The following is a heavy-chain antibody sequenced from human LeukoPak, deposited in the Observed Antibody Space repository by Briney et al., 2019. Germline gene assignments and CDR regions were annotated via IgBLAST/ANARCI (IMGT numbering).Heavy chain of an antibody. V-gene: IGHV1-2*02. Sequence: ASVKVSCKASGHTFTTYYMHWVRQAPGQGLEWMGLINPNSGGTNYAQNFQGRVTMTRDTSISTAYMELSRLRSDDTAVYYCVRVPHYYDSSGYYMPFDYWGQGTLVTVSS. CDR2: INPNSGGT. CDR3: VRVPHYYDSSGYYMPFDY. J-gene: IGHJ4*02. CDR1: GHTFTTYY. D-gene: IGHD3-22*01.